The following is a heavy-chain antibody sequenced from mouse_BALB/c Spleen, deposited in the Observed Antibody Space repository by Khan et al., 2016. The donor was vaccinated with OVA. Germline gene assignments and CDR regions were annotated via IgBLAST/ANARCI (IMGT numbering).Heavy chain of an antibody. CDR1: GFTFTDYY. J-gene: IGHJ4*01. CDR3: ARDNPYAMDY. V-gene: IGHV7-3*02. Sequence: VQLKQSGGGLVQPGGSLRLSCATSGFTFTDYYMSWVRQPPGKALEWLGFIRNKANGYTTEYSASVKGWFTISRDNSQSILYLQMNTLIAEDSATYYCARDNPYAMDYWGQGASVTVSS. CDR2: IRNKANGYTT.